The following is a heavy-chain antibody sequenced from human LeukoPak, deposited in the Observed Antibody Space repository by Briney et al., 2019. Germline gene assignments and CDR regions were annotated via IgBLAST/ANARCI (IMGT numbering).Heavy chain of an antibody. D-gene: IGHD3-22*01. V-gene: IGHV1-8*03. CDR3: ARGYYYDSSGYARDLDY. Sequence: GASVKVSCKASGYTFTSYDINWVRQATGQGLEWMGWMNPNSGNTGYAQKFQGRVTITWNTSISTAYMELSSLRSEDTAVYYCARGYYYDSSGYARDLDYWGQGTLVTVSS. J-gene: IGHJ4*02. CDR1: GYTFTSYD. CDR2: MNPNSGNT.